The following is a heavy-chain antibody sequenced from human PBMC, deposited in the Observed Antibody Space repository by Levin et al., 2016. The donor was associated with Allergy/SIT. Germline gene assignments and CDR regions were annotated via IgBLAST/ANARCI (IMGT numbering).Heavy chain of an antibody. V-gene: IGHV1-2*02. CDR3: ARDWAPLDIVVVPAAIGWFDP. CDR2: INPNSGGT. CDR1: GYTFTGYY. D-gene: IGHD2-2*02. J-gene: IGHJ5*02. Sequence: ASVKVSCKASGYTFTGYYMHWVRQAPGQGLEWMGWINPNSGGTNYAQKFQGRVTMTRDTSISTAYMELSRLRSDDTAVYYCARDWAPLDIVVVPAAIGWFDPWGQGTLVTVSS.